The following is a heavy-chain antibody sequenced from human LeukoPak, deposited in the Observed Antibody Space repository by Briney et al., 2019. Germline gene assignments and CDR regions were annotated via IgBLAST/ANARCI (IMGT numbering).Heavy chain of an antibody. J-gene: IGHJ4*02. CDR2: IYTYNGNT. Sequence: ASVKVSCKASGYSFTSYGISWVRPAAGQGLEWMGWIYTYNGNTNYAQNVQGRVTMTTDTATSTAYMELRSLRSDDTAVYFCARVITMVRGVILPVSGFDYWGQGTLVTVSS. V-gene: IGHV1-18*01. CDR1: GYSFTSYG. CDR3: ARVITMVRGVILPVSGFDY. D-gene: IGHD3-10*01.